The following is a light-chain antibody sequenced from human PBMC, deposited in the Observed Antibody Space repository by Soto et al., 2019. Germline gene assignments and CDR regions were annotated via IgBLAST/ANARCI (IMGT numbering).Light chain of an antibody. CDR3: QQSYTTPLT. Sequence: DIQMTQSPSSLSASVGDRVTITCRASQSIRSHLNWYQQKPGKAPNLLIFAASTLHSGAPSRFSGSGSGTDFTLTISSLQPEDFGTFYCQQSYTTPLTFGGGTKVDIK. CDR1: QSIRSH. CDR2: AAS. V-gene: IGKV1-39*01. J-gene: IGKJ4*01.